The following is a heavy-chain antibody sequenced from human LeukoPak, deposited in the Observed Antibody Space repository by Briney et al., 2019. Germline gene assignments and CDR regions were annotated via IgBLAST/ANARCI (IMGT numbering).Heavy chain of an antibody. CDR1: GYAFTNYG. J-gene: IGHJ6*02. D-gene: IGHD2-15*01. CDR3: ARKQSGGVVVAATPGGMDV. V-gene: IGHV7-4-1*02. CDR2: INTNTGNP. Sequence: ASVKVSCKASGYAFTNYGMNWVRQAPGQGLEWMGWINTNTGNPTYAQGFTGRFVFSLDTSVSTAYLQISSLKAEDTAVYYCARKQSGGVVVAATPGGMDVWGQGTTVTVSS.